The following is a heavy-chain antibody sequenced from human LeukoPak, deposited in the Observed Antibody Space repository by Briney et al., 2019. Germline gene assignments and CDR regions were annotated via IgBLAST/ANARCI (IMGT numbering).Heavy chain of an antibody. CDR2: IRSKDNSYAT. CDR1: GFTFSGSA. J-gene: IGHJ4*02. Sequence: GGSLRLSCAASGFTFSGSAMHWVRQASGKGLEWVGRIRSKDNSYATAYAASVKGRFTISRDDSKNTAYLQMNSLKTEDTAVYYCTRHRGYSSGWYYFDYWGQGTLVTVSS. V-gene: IGHV3-73*01. D-gene: IGHD6-19*01. CDR3: TRHRGYSSGWYYFDY.